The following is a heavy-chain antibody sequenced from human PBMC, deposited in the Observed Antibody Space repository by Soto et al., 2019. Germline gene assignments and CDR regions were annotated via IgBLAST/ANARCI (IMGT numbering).Heavy chain of an antibody. D-gene: IGHD4-17*01. CDR2: IWYDGSNK. CDR1: GFTFSSYG. CDR3: ARDSLIAYGVYQEGYLNWFDP. Sequence: GGSLRLSCAASGFTFSSYGMHWVRQAPGKGLEWVAVIWYDGSNKYYADSVKGRFTISRDNSKNTLYLQMNSLRAEDTAVYYCARDSLIAYGVYQEGYLNWFDPWGQGTLVTVSS. V-gene: IGHV3-33*01. J-gene: IGHJ5*02.